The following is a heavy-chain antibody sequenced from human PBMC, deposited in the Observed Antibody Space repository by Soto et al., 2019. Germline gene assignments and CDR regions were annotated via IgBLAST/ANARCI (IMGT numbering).Heavy chain of an antibody. J-gene: IGHJ4*02. D-gene: IGHD4-17*01. CDR2: IYYSGST. CDR1: GGSVSSGSYY. V-gene: IGHV4-61*01. CDR3: ARGHTVTLYYFAH. Sequence: SETLSLTCTVSGGSVSSGSYYLSWIRHPPGKGLEWIGYIYYSGSTNYNPPLKSRVTISVDTSKNQFSLKLRSVTAADTAVYYCARGHTVTLYYFAHWGQGTLVTVS.